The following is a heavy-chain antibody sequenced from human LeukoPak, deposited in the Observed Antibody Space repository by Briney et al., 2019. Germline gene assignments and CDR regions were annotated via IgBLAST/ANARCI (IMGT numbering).Heavy chain of an antibody. D-gene: IGHD3-16*02. V-gene: IGHV1-18*01. Sequence: ASVKVSCKASGYTFTSYGISWVRQAPGQGLEWMGWISAYNGNTNYAQKLQGRVTMTTDTCTSTAYMELRGLRSDDTAVYYCARDLEYMITFGGVIVIPDFDYWGQGTLVTVSS. J-gene: IGHJ4*02. CDR1: GYTFTSYG. CDR2: ISAYNGNT. CDR3: ARDLEYMITFGGVIVIPDFDY.